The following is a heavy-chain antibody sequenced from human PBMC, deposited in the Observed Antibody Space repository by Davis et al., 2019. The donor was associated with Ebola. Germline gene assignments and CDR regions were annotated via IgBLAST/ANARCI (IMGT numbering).Heavy chain of an antibody. J-gene: IGHJ5*02. CDR1: GYTFTSYA. V-gene: IGHV1-3*01. CDR2: INAGNGNT. CDR3: AREATRDGWFDP. Sequence: AASVKVSCKASGYTFTSYAMHWVRQAPGQRLEWMGWINAGNGNTKYSQKLQGRVTMTTDTSTSTAYMELRSLRSDDTAVYYCAREATRDGWFDPWGQGTLVTVSS.